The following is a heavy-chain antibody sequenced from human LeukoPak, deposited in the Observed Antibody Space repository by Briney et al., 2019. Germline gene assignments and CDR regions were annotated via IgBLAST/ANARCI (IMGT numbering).Heavy chain of an antibody. CDR3: AKDGTVAGLHYYFGY. CDR2: ISGIGGST. CDR1: GFTFSSYA. D-gene: IGHD6-19*01. J-gene: IGHJ4*02. V-gene: IGHV3-23*01. Sequence: PGRSLRLSCAASGFTFSSYAMSWVRQAPGKGLEWVSVISGIGGSTYYADSVEGRFTISRDNSKNTLSLQMNSLRAEDTAVYYCAKDGTVAGLHYYFGYWGQGTQVTVSS.